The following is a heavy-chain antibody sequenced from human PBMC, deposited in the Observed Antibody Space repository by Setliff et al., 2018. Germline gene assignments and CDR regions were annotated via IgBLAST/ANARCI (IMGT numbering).Heavy chain of an antibody. J-gene: IGHJ3*02. Sequence: GESLKISCKGSGYRFSSHWIGWVRQMPGKGLEWMGILYPGDSDTRYSPSFQGQVTISADKSISTAYLQWSSLKASDTAMYYCASSSGSSSNDAFDIWGQGTTVTVSS. CDR3: ASSSGSSSNDAFDI. CDR2: LYPGDSDT. V-gene: IGHV5-51*01. CDR1: GYRFSSHW. D-gene: IGHD1-26*01.